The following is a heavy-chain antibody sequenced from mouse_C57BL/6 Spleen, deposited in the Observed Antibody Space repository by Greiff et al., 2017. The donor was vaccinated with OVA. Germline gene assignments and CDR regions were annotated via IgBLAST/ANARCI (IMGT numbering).Heavy chain of an antibody. Sequence: VQLQQSGPELVKPGASVKLSCKASGYTFTSYDITWVKQRPGQGLEWIGWIYPRDGSTKYNEQFKGKATLTVDTSSSTAYMELHSLTSEDSAVYFCARRGIATVPYAMDYWGQGTSVTVSS. J-gene: IGHJ4*01. CDR2: IYPRDGST. CDR1: GYTFTSYD. V-gene: IGHV1-85*01. CDR3: ARRGIATVPYAMDY. D-gene: IGHD1-1*01.